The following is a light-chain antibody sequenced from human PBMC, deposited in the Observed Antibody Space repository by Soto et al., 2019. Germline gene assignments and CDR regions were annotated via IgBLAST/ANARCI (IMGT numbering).Light chain of an antibody. CDR3: QQYNNSPPT. J-gene: IGKJ1*01. CDR2: DTS. Sequence: EIVMTQSPATVSVSPMEIATLSFMASQSVSSNLAWYQQKGGQAPRLLIFDTSNRATGIPARFSGSGSGTDFTLTISRLEPEDFAVYYCQQYNNSPPTFGQGTKVDIK. V-gene: IGKV3D-15*01. CDR1: QSVSSN.